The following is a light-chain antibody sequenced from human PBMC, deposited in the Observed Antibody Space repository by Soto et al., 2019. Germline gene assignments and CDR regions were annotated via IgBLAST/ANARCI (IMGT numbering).Light chain of an antibody. CDR1: QSVGNY. Sequence: EIVLTQSPATLSLSPGERATLSCRASQSVGNYFAWYQQKPGQTPRLLIFDTSRRATGVPARFSGSGSGTDFALTISSLEPEDFGIYYCQQRTNWPWTFGQGTKVEIK. V-gene: IGKV3-11*01. CDR3: QQRTNWPWT. J-gene: IGKJ1*01. CDR2: DTS.